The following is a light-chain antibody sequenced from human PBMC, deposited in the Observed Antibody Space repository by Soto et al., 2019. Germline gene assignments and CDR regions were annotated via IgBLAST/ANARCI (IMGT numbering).Light chain of an antibody. V-gene: IGKV1-39*01. CDR3: QQRYSMPLT. CDR2: EAS. Sequence: DIQMTQSPSSLYASVGDRVTITCRASQSISSHLNWYQQKPGKDPHLLIYEASSLQGGVPSRFSGSGSGTDFTLTISRLQADDFAIYYCQQRYSMPLTFGPGTIG. CDR1: QSISSH. J-gene: IGKJ3*01.